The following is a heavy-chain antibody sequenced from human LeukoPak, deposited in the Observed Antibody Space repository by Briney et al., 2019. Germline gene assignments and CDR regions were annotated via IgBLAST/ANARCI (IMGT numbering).Heavy chain of an antibody. Sequence: SAKVSCKASGGTFSSYTISWVRQAPGQGLEWMGRIIPILGIANYAQKFQGRVTITADKSTSTAYMELSSLRSEDTAVYYCATLAVAGTARDYWGQGTLVTVSS. CDR1: GGTFSSYT. J-gene: IGHJ4*02. V-gene: IGHV1-69*02. D-gene: IGHD6-19*01. CDR3: ATLAVAGTARDY. CDR2: IIPILGIA.